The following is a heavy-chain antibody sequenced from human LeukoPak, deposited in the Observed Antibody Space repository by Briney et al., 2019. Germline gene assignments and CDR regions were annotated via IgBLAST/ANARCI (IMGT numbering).Heavy chain of an antibody. V-gene: IGHV4-59*08. CDR2: IYYSGST. Sequence: SETLSLTCTVSGGSISGYYWSWIRQPPGKGLEWIGFIYYSGSTKYNPSLKSRVTISVGTSKNQFSLKLTSVTAADTAVYYCARYGSGSYSDDHFQHWGQGTLVTVSS. CDR1: GGSISGYY. J-gene: IGHJ1*01. D-gene: IGHD3-10*01. CDR3: ARYGSGSYSDDHFQH.